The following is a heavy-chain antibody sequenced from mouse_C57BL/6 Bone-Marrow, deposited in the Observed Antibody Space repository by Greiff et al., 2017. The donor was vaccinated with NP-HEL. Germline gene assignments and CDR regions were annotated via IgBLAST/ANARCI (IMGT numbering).Heavy chain of an antibody. CDR2: INPNNGGT. CDR1: GYTFTDYY. V-gene: IGHV1-26*01. Sequence: VQLQQSGPELVKPGASVKISCKASGYTFTDYYMNWVKQSHGKSLEWIGDINPNNGGTSYNQKFKGKATLTVDKSSSTAYMELRSLTSEDSAVYYCARRDDLYYFDYWGQGTTLTVSS. CDR3: ARRDDLYYFDY. J-gene: IGHJ2*01.